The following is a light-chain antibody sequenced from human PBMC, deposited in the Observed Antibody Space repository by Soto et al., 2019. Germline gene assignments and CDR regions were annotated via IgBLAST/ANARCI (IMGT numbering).Light chain of an antibody. Sequence: EIVLTQSPGTLSLSPGERATLSCRASQSVSSVYLAWYQQKPGQAPRLLIYGASSRATGIPDGFSGSGSGTDFTLTISRLEPEDFAVYYCQQFGTSPRTFGQGTKVDNK. CDR2: GAS. V-gene: IGKV3-20*01. CDR1: QSVSSVY. J-gene: IGKJ1*01. CDR3: QQFGTSPRT.